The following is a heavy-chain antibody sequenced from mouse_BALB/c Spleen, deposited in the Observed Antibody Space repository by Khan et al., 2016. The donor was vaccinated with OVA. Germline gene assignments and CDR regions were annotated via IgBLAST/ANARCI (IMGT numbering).Heavy chain of an antibody. Sequence: QIQLVQSGPELKKPGETVKISCKASGYTFTNYGMNWVKQAPGKGLKWMGWINTYTGEPTYADDFKGRFAFSLETSASTAYLQINNLKNEDTATYICAREVYDDAMDYWGQGTSVTVSS. J-gene: IGHJ4*01. D-gene: IGHD2-14*01. CDR1: GYTFTNYG. CDR2: INTYTGEP. CDR3: AREVYDDAMDY. V-gene: IGHV9-3-1*01.